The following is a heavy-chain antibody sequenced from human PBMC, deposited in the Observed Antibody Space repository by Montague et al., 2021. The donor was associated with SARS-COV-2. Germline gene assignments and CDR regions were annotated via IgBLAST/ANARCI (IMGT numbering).Heavy chain of an antibody. V-gene: IGHV2-70*11. Sequence: PALVKPTQTLTLTCTFSGFSLNTSGMCVSWIRQPPGKALEWLARIDWDDDKYYSTSLKTRLTISKDTSKNQVVLTMTSMDPVDTATYYCARTYAPSAVAVDXWGRGTLVTASS. CDR1: GFSLNTSGMC. CDR2: IDWDDDK. D-gene: IGHD6-19*01. J-gene: IGHJ4*02. CDR3: ARTYAPSAVAVDX.